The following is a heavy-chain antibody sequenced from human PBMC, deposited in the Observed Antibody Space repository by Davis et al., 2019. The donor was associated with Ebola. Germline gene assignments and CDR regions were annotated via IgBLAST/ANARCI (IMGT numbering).Heavy chain of an antibody. J-gene: IGHJ4*02. CDR2: INHSGST. Sequence: MPSETLSLTCAVYGGSFSGYYWSWIRQPPGKGLEWIGEINHSGSTNYNPSLKSRVTISVDTSKNQFSLKLSSVTAADTTVYYCARGRRYSYGYWGYWGQGTLVTVSS. CDR1: GGSFSGYY. V-gene: IGHV4-34*01. D-gene: IGHD5-18*01. CDR3: ARGRRYSYGYWGY.